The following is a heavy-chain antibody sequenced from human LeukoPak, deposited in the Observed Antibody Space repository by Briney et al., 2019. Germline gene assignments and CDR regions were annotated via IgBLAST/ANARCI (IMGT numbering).Heavy chain of an antibody. Sequence: GASVKVSCKASGYTFTGYYMHWVRQAPGQGLEWMGWINPNSGGTNYAQKFQGRVTMTRDTSISTAYMELSRLRSDDTALYYCWVAVAGTTDNKYNMDVWGRGTTVTVSS. CDR2: INPNSGGT. D-gene: IGHD6-19*01. CDR1: GYTFTGYY. CDR3: WVAVAGTTDNKYNMDV. J-gene: IGHJ6*03. V-gene: IGHV1-2*02.